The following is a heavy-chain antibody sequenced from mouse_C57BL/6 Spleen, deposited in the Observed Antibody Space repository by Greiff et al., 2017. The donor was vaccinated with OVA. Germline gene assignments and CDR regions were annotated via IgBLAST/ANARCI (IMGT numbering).Heavy chain of an antibody. Sequence: QVQLQQPGAELVMPGASVKLSCKASGYTFTSYWMHWVKQRPGQGLEWIGEIDPSDSYTNYTQKFKGKSTLTVDKSSSTAYMQLSSLTSEDSAVYYCARAPTGGAMDYWGQGTSVTVSS. J-gene: IGHJ4*01. V-gene: IGHV1-69*01. D-gene: IGHD2-10*01. CDR3: ARAPTGGAMDY. CDR2: IDPSDSYT. CDR1: GYTFTSYW.